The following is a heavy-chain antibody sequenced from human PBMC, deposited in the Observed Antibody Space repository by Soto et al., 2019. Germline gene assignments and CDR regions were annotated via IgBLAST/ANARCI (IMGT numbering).Heavy chain of an antibody. CDR1: GISTSSGDYY. Sequence: FQTIGLTCTVSGISTSSGDYYRSLFRQPPGKGLEWIGYIYYRGSTYYNPSLKSRVTISVDTSKNQFSLKLSSVTAADTALYYCARDLAIFGVVTYHAFDIWGQGTIVT. CDR3: ARDLAIFGVVTYHAFDI. J-gene: IGHJ3*02. D-gene: IGHD3-3*01. V-gene: IGHV4-30-4*01. CDR2: IYYRGST.